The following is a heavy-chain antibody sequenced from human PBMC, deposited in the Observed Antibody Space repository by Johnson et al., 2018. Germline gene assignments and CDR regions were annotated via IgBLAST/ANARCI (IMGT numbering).Heavy chain of an antibody. Sequence: VQLVQSGGGLVQPGRSLRLSCAASGFTFDDYAMHWVRQAPGKGLEWVSGISWNSGSIGYADSVTGRFTISRDNAKNSLYLQMNSLRAEDTASYFCAKDLVAAGTGAYYYGMDVWGKGTTVTVSS. CDR1: GFTFDDYA. J-gene: IGHJ6*04. CDR2: ISWNSGSI. CDR3: AKDLVAAGTGAYYYGMDV. D-gene: IGHD2-2*01. V-gene: IGHV3-9*01.